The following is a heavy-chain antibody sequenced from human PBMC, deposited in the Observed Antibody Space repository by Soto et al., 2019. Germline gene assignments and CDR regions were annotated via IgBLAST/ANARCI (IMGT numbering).Heavy chain of an antibody. D-gene: IGHD5-12*01. CDR3: AKGLADGYLTEALTLDS. CDR2: ISASGGTT. CDR1: GFPCSTYG. V-gene: IGHV3-23*01. Sequence: GGSLRLAWGCSGFPCSTYGMNWVRQVPGKGLEWVAGISASGGTTYYAEYVKGRFSIFRDKSKNTMDLQMNSLRGDDTAVYYCAKGLADGYLTEALTLDSWGQGTLVTVPS. J-gene: IGHJ4*02.